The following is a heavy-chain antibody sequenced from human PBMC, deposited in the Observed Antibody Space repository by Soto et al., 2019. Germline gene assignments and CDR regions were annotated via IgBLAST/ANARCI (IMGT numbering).Heavy chain of an antibody. CDR3: AKVRRFGELRSLY. J-gene: IGHJ4*02. V-gene: IGHV3-23*01. Sequence: EVQLLESGGGLVQPGGSLSLSCAASGFTFSSYAMSWVRQAPGKGLEWVSAIGVSGDTTYYADSVKGRFTISRDNSKNTLYLQMGSLRAEETAVYYCAKVRRFGELRSLYWGQGTLFTVSS. CDR2: IGVSGDTT. D-gene: IGHD3-10*01. CDR1: GFTFSSYA.